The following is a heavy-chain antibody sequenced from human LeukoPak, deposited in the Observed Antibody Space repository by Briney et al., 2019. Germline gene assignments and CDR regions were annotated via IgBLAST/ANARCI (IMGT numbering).Heavy chain of an antibody. CDR1: GYSFTSYW. CDR2: IYPGDSDT. D-gene: IGHD2-2*01. J-gene: IGHJ4*02. Sequence: PGESLKISSKGSGYSFTSYWIGWVRQMPGKGLEWMGIIYPGDSDTRYSPSFQGQVTISADKPISTAYLQSSSLKPSPTAMYHCARHFPPPVVPAAAVDYWGQGPLVPVSS. V-gene: IGHV5-51*01. CDR3: ARHFPPPVVPAAAVDY.